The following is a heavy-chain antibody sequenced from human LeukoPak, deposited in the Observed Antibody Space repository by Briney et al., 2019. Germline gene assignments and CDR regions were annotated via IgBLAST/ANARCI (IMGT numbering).Heavy chain of an antibody. D-gene: IGHD1-26*01. Sequence: SGTLSLTCGVSGGSISGSNWWSWVRQPPGKGLEWIGEIHHSGTTNYNPSLESRVTISVDKSKNQFSLTLRSVTAADTAVYYCARDSMRYTGTSNWGQGTLVTVSS. CDR2: IHHSGTT. J-gene: IGHJ4*02. CDR1: GGSISGSNW. CDR3: ARDSMRYTGTSN. V-gene: IGHV4-4*02.